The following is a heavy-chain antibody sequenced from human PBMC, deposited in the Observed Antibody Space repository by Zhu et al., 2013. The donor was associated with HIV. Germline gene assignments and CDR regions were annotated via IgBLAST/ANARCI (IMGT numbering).Heavy chain of an antibody. CDR2: INAGNGNT. V-gene: IGHV1-3*01. CDR1: GYTFTSYA. D-gene: IGHD6-13*01. Sequence: QVQLVQSGAEVKKPGASVKVSCKASGYTFTSYAMHWVRQAPGQRLEWMGWINAGNGNTKYSQKFQGRVTITRDTSASTAYMELSSLRSEDTAVYYCARDLQSLSIAAAGTPLIGFDPWGQGTLVTVSS. CDR3: ARDLQSLSIAAAGTPLIGFDP. J-gene: IGHJ5*02.